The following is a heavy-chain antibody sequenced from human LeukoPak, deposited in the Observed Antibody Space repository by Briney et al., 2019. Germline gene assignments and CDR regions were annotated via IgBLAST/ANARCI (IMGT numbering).Heavy chain of an antibody. D-gene: IGHD3-22*01. J-gene: IGHJ3*02. CDR3: ARVGGGFYDSSGYLPGAFDI. Sequence: PSETLSLTCTVSGGSISSYYWGWIRQPPGKGLEWIGSIHHSGSTYHNPSLKSRVTTSIDTSKNQFSLKLTSVTAADTALYYCARVGGGFYDSSGYLPGAFDIWGQGTMVTVSS. CDR2: IHHSGST. V-gene: IGHV4-39*07. CDR1: GGSISSYY.